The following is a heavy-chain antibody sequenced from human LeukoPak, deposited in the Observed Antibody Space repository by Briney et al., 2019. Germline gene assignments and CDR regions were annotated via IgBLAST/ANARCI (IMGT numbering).Heavy chain of an antibody. J-gene: IGHJ6*02. V-gene: IGHV1-69*13. CDR3: AGIPSLWFGELFHYYYYGMDV. Sequence: GASVKVSCKASGGTFSSYAISWVRQAPGQGLEWMGGIIPIFGTANYAQKFQGRVTITADESTSTAYMELSSLRSEDTAVYYCAGIPSLWFGELFHYYYYGMDVWGQGTTVTVSS. D-gene: IGHD3-10*01. CDR1: GGTFSSYA. CDR2: IIPIFGTA.